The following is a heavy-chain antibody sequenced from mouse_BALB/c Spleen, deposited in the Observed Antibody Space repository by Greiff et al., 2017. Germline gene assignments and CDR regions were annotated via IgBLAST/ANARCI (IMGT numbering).Heavy chain of an antibody. CDR3: ARAGYDYDFSTWFAY. CDR2: IDPENGNT. J-gene: IGHJ3*01. Sequence: VQLKESGAELVRPGALVKLSCKASGFNIKDYYMHWVKQRPEQGLEWIGWIDPENGNTIYDPKFQGKASITADTSSNTAYLQLSSLISEDTAVYYCARAGYDYDFSTWFAYWGQGTLVTVSA. CDR1: GFNIKDYY. D-gene: IGHD2-4*01. V-gene: IGHV14-1*02.